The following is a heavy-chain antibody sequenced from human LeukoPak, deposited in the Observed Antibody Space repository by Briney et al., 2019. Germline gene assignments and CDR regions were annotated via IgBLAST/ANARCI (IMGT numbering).Heavy chain of an antibody. CDR1: GYTFTSHG. D-gene: IGHD5-18*01. CDR2: ISTYNGNT. CDR3: ARDNYVSYGFFDY. Sequence: GASVKVSCKASGYTFTSHGISWVRQAPGQGLEWMGWISTYNGNTNYAQKFQGRVTITADKSTSTAYMELSSLRSDDTAVYYCARDNYVSYGFFDYWGQGTLVTVSS. V-gene: IGHV1-18*01. J-gene: IGHJ4*02.